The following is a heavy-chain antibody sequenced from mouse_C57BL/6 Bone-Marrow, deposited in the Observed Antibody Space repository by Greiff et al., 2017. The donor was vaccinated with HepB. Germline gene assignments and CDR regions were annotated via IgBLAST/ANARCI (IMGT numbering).Heavy chain of an antibody. D-gene: IGHD4-1*01. CDR2: IHPNSGTT. J-gene: IGHJ3*01. V-gene: IGHV1-64*01. Sequence: QVQLQQPGAELVKPGASVKLSCKASGYTFTSYWMHWVKQRPGQGLEWIGMIHPNSGTTNYNEKFKSKATLTVDKSSSTAYMQLSSLTSEDSAVYYCARDLGSPWFAYWGQGTLVTVSA. CDR1: GYTFTSYW. CDR3: ARDLGSPWFAY.